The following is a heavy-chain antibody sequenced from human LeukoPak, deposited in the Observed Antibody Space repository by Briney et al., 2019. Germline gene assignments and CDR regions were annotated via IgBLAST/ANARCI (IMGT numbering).Heavy chain of an antibody. CDR2: INHSGST. CDR3: ARGAAAGSSNWFDP. V-gene: IGHV4-34*01. J-gene: IGHJ5*02. Sequence: SETLSLTCAVYGGSFSGYYWSWIRQLPGKGLEWIGEINHSGSTNYNPSLKSRVAISVDTSKNQFSLKLSSVTAADTAVYYCARGAAAGSSNWFDPWGQGTLVTVSS. D-gene: IGHD6-13*01. CDR1: GGSFSGYY.